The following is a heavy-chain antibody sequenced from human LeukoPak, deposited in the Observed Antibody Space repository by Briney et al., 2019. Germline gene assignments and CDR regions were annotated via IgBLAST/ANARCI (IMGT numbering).Heavy chain of an antibody. V-gene: IGHV1-24*01. CDR3: ATSPRLGFLEWQRGMAV. D-gene: IGHD3-3*01. CDR2: FDPEDGEA. J-gene: IGHJ6*04. CDR1: GYTLTELS. Sequence: ASVKVSCKVSGYTLTELSMHWVRQAPGKGLEWMGGFDPEDGEAIYAQKFQGRVTMTEDTPTDTAYMELSSLRSEDTAVYYCATSPRLGFLEWQRGMAVWGKGTTVTVSS.